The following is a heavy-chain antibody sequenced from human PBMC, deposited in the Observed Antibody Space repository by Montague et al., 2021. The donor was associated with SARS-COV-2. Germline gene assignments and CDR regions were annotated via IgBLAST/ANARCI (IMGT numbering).Heavy chain of an antibody. D-gene: IGHD2-15*01. J-gene: IGHJ5*02. CDR1: GGSISSGSYY. V-gene: IGHV4-61*02. CDR2: INTSGST. Sequence: TLSLTCTVSGGSISSGSYYWSWIRQPAGKGLEWIGRINTSGSTNYKPSLKSRVTISVDTSKNQFSLKLSSVTAADTAVYYCARELVVVAARSTNWFDPWGQGTLVTVSS. CDR3: ARELVVVAARSTNWFDP.